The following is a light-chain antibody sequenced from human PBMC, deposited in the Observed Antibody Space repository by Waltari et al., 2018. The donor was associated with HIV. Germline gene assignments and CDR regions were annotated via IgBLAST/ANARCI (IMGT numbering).Light chain of an antibody. J-gene: IGLJ1*01. CDR2: DVS. CDR3: SSYTSSRTPYYV. Sequence: QSALTQPASVSGSPGQSITISCTGTSSDVGGYKYVSWYQQHPGKATKLMIYDVSNRPLGVSTRFSGSKSGNTASLTISGLRAEDEADYFCSSYTSSRTPYYVLGTGTEVTVL. V-gene: IGLV2-14*01. CDR1: SSDVGGYKY.